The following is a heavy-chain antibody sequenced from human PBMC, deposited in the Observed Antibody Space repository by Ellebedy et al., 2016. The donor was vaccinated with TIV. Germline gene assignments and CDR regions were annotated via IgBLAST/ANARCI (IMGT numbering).Heavy chain of an antibody. D-gene: IGHD3-22*01. CDR2: ISYDGSNK. V-gene: IGHV3-30*04. CDR1: GFTFSSYA. J-gene: IGHJ5*02. CDR3: ARDRDSTSYYYNWFDP. Sequence: GESLKISCAASGFTFSSYAMHWVRQAPGKGLEWVAVISYDGSNKYYADSVKGRFTISRDNSKNTLYLQMNSLRAEDTAVYYCARDRDSTSYYYNWFDPWGQGTLVTVSS.